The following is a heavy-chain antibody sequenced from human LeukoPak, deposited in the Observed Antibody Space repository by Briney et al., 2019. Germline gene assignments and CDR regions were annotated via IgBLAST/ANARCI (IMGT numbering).Heavy chain of an antibody. CDR3: AVTGIAGAAPGLYYFDY. CDR1: GGSFSGYY. CDR2: INHSGST. V-gene: IGHV4-34*01. J-gene: IGHJ4*02. D-gene: IGHD1-26*01. Sequence: PSETLSLTCAVYGGSFSGYYWSWIRQPPGKGLEWIGEINHSGSTNYNPSLKSRVTISVDTSKNQFSLKLSSVTAADTAVYYCAVTGIAGAAPGLYYFDYWGQGTLVTVSS.